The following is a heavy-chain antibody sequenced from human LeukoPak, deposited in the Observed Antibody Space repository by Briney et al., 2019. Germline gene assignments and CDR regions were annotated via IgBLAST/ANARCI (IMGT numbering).Heavy chain of an antibody. CDR2: ISSSGSTI. D-gene: IGHD5-18*01. J-gene: IGHJ5*02. CDR1: GFTFSDYY. V-gene: IGHV3-11*04. Sequence: PGGSLRLSCAASGFTFSDYYMSWIRQAPGKGLVWVSYISSSGSTIYYADSVKGRFTISRDNAKNSLYLQMNSLRAEDTAVYYCARDAQLWSNWFDLWGQGTLVTVSS. CDR3: ARDAQLWSNWFDL.